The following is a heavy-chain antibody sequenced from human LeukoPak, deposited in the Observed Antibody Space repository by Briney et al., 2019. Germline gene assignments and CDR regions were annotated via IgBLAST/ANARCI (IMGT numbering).Heavy chain of an antibody. V-gene: IGHV3-23*01. D-gene: IGHD3-22*01. CDR3: AKGRLGDYYYDSSGYYPYFDY. CDR1: GFTFSSYG. Sequence: GSLRLSCAASGFTFSSYGMSWVRQAPGKGLEWVSAISGSGGSTYYADSVKGRFTISRDNSKNTLYLQMNSLRAEDTAVYYCAKGRLGDYYYDSSGYYPYFDYWGQGTLVTVSS. J-gene: IGHJ4*02. CDR2: ISGSGGST.